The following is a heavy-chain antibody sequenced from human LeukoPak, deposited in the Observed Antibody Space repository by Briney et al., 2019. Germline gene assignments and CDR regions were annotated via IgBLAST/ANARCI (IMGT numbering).Heavy chain of an antibody. V-gene: IGHV4-59*01. J-gene: IGHJ4*02. Sequence: SETLSLTCTVSGGSISSYYWNWIRQPPGKGLEWIGYIYYSGSTNYNSSLKSRVTISVDTSKNQFSLKLSSVTAADTAVYYCARDRGGRDGYNLYYFDYWGQGTLVTVSS. CDR1: GGSISSYY. CDR3: ARDRGGRDGYNLYYFDY. D-gene: IGHD5-24*01. CDR2: IYYSGST.